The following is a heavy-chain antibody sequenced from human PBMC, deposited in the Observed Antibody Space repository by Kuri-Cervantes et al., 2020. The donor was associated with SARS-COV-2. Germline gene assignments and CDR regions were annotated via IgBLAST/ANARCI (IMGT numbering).Heavy chain of an antibody. CDR2: IYPGECDT. CDR1: GYIFTSYW. D-gene: IGHD2-15*01. Sequence: KVSCQGSGYIFTSYWIGWVRQLPGKGLEWMGIIYPGECDTRYSPSFQGQVTISADNSVRTAYLPWSSQKASDTAIYYCGIHVRSGPIGAGAFELWGQGTMVTVSS. CDR3: GIHVRSGPIGAGAFEL. V-gene: IGHV5-51*01. J-gene: IGHJ3*01.